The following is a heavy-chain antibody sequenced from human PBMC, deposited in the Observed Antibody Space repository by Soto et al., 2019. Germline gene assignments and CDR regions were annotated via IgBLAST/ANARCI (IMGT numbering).Heavy chain of an antibody. CDR3: AKALGVPYSSGWYYFDY. CDR2: ISYDGSNK. V-gene: IGHV3-30*18. Sequence: QVQLVESGGGVVQPGRSLRLSCAASGFTFSSYGMHWVRQAPGKGLEWVAVISYDGSNKYYADSVKGRFTISRDNSKNTLYLQMNSLRSEDTAVYYCAKALGVPYSSGWYYFDYLGQVTLVTVSS. J-gene: IGHJ4*02. D-gene: IGHD6-19*01. CDR1: GFTFSSYG.